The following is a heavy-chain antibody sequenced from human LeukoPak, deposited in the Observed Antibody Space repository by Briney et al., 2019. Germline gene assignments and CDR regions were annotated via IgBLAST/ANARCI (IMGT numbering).Heavy chain of an antibody. CDR2: ILHTGRS. Sequence: PSETLSLTCVVSGGSITGYYWTWVRQPPGEGLEYIGHILHTGRSSYNPSLRSRVTMSVDTSKNQFSLELTSVTAADTAVYYCARYTSGGLEYWGQGALVTVSP. CDR3: ARYTSGGLEY. D-gene: IGHD6-19*01. V-gene: IGHV4-59*08. CDR1: GGSITGYY. J-gene: IGHJ4*02.